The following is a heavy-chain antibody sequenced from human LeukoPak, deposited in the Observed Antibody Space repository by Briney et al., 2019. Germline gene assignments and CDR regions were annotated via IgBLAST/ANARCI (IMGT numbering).Heavy chain of an antibody. V-gene: IGHV4-59*08. J-gene: IGHJ6*02. CDR1: GGSISSYY. CDR2: IYYSGST. D-gene: IGHD6-19*01. CDR3: ARHGSGWSNALHYGMDV. Sequence: PSETLSLTCTVSGGSISSYYWSWIRQPPGKGLEWIGYIYYSGSTNYNPSLKSRVTISVDTSKNQFSLKLSSVTAADTAVYYWARHGSGWSNALHYGMDVWGQGTTVTVSS.